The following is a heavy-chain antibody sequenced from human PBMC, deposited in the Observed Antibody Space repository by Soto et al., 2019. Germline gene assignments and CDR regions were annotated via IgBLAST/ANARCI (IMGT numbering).Heavy chain of an antibody. CDR1: GFTFSSYA. CDR3: ASSVAGTLEFGRGY. V-gene: IGHV3-30-3*01. Sequence: QVQLVESGGGVVQPGRSLRLSCAASGFTFSSYAMHWVRQAPGKGLEWVAVISYDGSNKYYADSVKGRFTISRDNSKNTLYLQMNSLRAEDTAVYYCASSVAGTLEFGRGYWGQGTLVTVSS. J-gene: IGHJ4*02. D-gene: IGHD6-19*01. CDR2: ISYDGSNK.